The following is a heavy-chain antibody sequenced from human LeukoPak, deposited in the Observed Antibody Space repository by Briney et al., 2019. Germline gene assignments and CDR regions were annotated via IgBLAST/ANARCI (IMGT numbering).Heavy chain of an antibody. D-gene: IGHD6-19*01. V-gene: IGHV3-11*04. Sequence: PGGSLRLSCAASGFTFSDYYMSWIRQAPGKGLEWVSYISSSGSTIYYADSVKGRFTISRDNAKNSLYLQMNSLRAEDTAVYYCAREFSGYSSGWPLMGIDYWGQGTLVTVSS. CDR2: ISSSGSTI. J-gene: IGHJ4*02. CDR3: AREFSGYSSGWPLMGIDY. CDR1: GFTFSDYY.